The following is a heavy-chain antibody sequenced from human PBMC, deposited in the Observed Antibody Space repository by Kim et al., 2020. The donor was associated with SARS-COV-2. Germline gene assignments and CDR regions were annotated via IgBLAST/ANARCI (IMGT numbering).Heavy chain of an antibody. Sequence: TRYSPSFQGQVTISADKSISTAYLQWSSLKASDTAMYYCAVGIAAAGADYWGQGTLVTVSS. V-gene: IGHV5-51*01. CDR3: AVGIAAAGADY. D-gene: IGHD6-13*01. CDR2: T. J-gene: IGHJ4*02.